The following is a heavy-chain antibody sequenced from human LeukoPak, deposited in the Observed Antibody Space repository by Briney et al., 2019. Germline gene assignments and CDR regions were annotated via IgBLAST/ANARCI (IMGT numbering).Heavy chain of an antibody. V-gene: IGHV3-23*01. CDR3: ARDYYHGSGYPGLHAFDV. J-gene: IGHJ3*01. Sequence: GGSLRLSCAASGFTFSSYAMSWVRQAPGKGLEWVSAISGSGGSTYNADSVKGRFIIFRDNSKNTLYLQMNTLRAEDTAVYYCARDYYHGSGYPGLHAFDVWGQGTMVTVSS. D-gene: IGHD3-22*01. CDR2: ISGSGGST. CDR1: GFTFSSYA.